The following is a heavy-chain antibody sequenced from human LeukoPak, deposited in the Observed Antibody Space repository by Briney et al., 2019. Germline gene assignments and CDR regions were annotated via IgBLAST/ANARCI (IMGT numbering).Heavy chain of an antibody. Sequence: PSETLSLTCTVSGGSISSGNYYWSWIRQPAGKGLEYIGRIYNSGITNYNPSLKSRVTISVDTSKNQFSLKLNSVTAADTAVYYCARGRGEGRGISMVRGVRAPSYNWFDPWGHGTLVTVSS. CDR1: GGSISSGNYY. CDR3: ARGRGEGRGISMVRGVRAPSYNWFDP. J-gene: IGHJ5*02. CDR2: IYNSGIT. D-gene: IGHD3-10*01. V-gene: IGHV4-61*02.